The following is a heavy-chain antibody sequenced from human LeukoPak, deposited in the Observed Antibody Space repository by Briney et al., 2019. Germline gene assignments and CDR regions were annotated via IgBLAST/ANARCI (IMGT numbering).Heavy chain of an antibody. CDR2: IIPILSIA. CDR3: ARDHIVVVVAATGGWFDP. V-gene: IGHV1-69*04. D-gene: IGHD2-15*01. Sequence: SVKVSCKASGGTFSSYTISWVRQAPGQGLEWMGRIIPILSIANYAQKFQGRVTITADKSTSTAYMELSSLRSDDTAVYYCARDHIVVVVAATGGWFDPWGQGTLVTVSS. J-gene: IGHJ5*02. CDR1: GGTFSSYT.